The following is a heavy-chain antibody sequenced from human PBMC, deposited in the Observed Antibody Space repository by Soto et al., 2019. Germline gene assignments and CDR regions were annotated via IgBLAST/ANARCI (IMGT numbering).Heavy chain of an antibody. Sequence: QVQLQESGPGLVKPSETLSLTCIVSGGSISSSNYHWGWIRQPPGKGLEWIGSFYYTGSTQYNPSLKSRFTVSADSSKYHYCRWLSSVIAADTYVYYCGRHEFHSLSSGYYLGYWGQGTLVIVAS. CDR2: FYYTGST. CDR3: GRHEFHSLSSGYYLGY. CDR1: GGSISSSNYH. J-gene: IGHJ4*02. V-gene: IGHV4-39*01. D-gene: IGHD3-10*01.